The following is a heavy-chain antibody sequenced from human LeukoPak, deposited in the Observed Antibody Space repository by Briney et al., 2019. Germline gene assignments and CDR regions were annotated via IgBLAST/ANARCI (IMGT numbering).Heavy chain of an antibody. CDR1: GYTFTSYG. V-gene: IGHV1-18*01. D-gene: IGHD3-22*01. CDR2: ISAYNGNT. J-gene: IGHJ4*02. Sequence: ASVKVSCKASGYTFTSYGISWVRHAPGQGLEWMAWISAYNGNTNYAQKLQGRVTMTTDTSTSTAYMELRSLRSDDTAVYYCANSGYDSSGLWYFDYWGQGTLVTVSS. CDR3: ANSGYDSSGLWYFDY.